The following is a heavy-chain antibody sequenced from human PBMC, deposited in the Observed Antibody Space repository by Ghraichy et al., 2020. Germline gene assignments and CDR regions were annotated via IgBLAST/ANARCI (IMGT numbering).Heavy chain of an antibody. V-gene: IGHV3-7*03. D-gene: IGHD4-11*01. CDR2: IKAEGSDK. CDR3: AREGEMTTVTTGFDY. CDR1: GFTFTNYY. J-gene: IGHJ4*02. Sequence: GGSLRLSCAASGFTFTNYYMTWVRQAPGKGLDWVANIKAEGSDKFYLDSVKGRFTISRDNAKNSLYLQMNSLRAEDTAVYYCAREGEMTTVTTGFDYWGQGTLVTVSS.